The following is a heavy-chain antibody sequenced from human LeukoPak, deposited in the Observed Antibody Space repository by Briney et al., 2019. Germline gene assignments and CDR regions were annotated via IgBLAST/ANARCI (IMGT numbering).Heavy chain of an antibody. J-gene: IGHJ2*01. CDR1: GGSISSYY. Sequence: SETLSLTCTVSGGSISSYYWSWIRQPPAKGLEYIGYVYYSGNTNSNPSLNSRVTISVDTSKNQFSLKLSFVTAADTAVYYCARRGSGASLEYSFDLWGRGTLVTVSS. CDR2: VYYSGNT. CDR3: ARRGSGASLEYSFDL. D-gene: IGHD2/OR15-2a*01. V-gene: IGHV4-59*08.